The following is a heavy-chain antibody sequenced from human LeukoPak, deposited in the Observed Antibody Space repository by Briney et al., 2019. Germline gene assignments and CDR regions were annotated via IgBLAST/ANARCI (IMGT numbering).Heavy chain of an antibody. J-gene: IGHJ4*02. CDR1: GFTFSNYA. D-gene: IGHD3-10*01. Sequence: PGGSLRLSCATSGFTFSNYAMSWVRQVPGKGLEWVSTISGSGHTSYYVDSVQGRFTISRDNSKNTYFLQMKSLRAEDTAVYYCAPGDWYFDYWGQGTLVTVSS. V-gene: IGHV3-23*01. CDR3: APGDWYFDY. CDR2: ISGSGHTS.